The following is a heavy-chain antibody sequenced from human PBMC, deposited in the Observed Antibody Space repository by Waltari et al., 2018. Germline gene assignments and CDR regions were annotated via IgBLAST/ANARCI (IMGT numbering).Heavy chain of an antibody. CDR2: SANKT. Sequence: EVQLVDSGGGLVQPGGSLRLSCAASGFTFTNYAVSWVRQAPGKGLEWVSSSANKTYYADSVKGRFTISRDNSKNTVFLQMNSLRAEDTAVYYCAKHSGNYFFDYWGQGTLVIVSS. CDR3: AKHSGNYFFDY. V-gene: IGHV3-23*05. CDR1: GFTFTNYA. J-gene: IGHJ4*02. D-gene: IGHD1-26*01.